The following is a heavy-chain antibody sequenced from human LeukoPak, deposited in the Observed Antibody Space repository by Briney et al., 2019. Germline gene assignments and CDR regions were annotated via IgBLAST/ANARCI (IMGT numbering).Heavy chain of an antibody. CDR2: INPSGGST. J-gene: IGHJ3*02. CDR3: ARDFHIVVVTAIRAHDAFDI. V-gene: IGHV1-46*01. D-gene: IGHD2-21*02. CDR1: GYTFTSYY. Sequence: ASVKVSCKASGYTFTSYYMHWVRQAPGQGLEWMGIINPSGGSTSYAQKFQGRVTMTRDTSTSTVYMELSSLRSEDTAVYYCARDFHIVVVTAIRAHDAFDIWGQGTMVTVSS.